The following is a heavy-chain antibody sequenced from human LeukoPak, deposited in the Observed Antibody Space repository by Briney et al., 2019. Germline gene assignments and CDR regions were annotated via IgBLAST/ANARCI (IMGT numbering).Heavy chain of an antibody. CDR3: VPPPYSSSWYSSPDY. V-gene: IGHV3-15*01. J-gene: IGHJ4*02. D-gene: IGHD6-13*01. CDR2: IKSKTDGGTT. CDR1: GFTFSSYW. Sequence: PGGSLRLSCAASGFTFSSYWMSWVRQAPGKGLDWVGRIKSKTDGGTTDYAAPVKGRFTISRDDSKNTLYLQINSLKTEDTAVYYCVPPPYSSSWYSSPDYWGQGTLVTVSS.